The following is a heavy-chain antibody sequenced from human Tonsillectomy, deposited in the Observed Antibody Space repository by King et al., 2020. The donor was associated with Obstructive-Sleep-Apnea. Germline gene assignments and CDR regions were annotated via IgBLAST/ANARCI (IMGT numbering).Heavy chain of an antibody. J-gene: IGHJ5*02. D-gene: IGHD3-10*01. CDR3: TRDGSYGAGTLTNWFDP. Sequence: VQLVESGGGLVQPGRSLRLSCIGSGFTFRDYAISWFRQAPGKGLEWVGFVISKPYGETTDYAASVKGRLVISRDDSQSIAYLQMNSLKTEDTALYFCTRDGSYGAGTLTNWFDPWGQGTLVTVS. V-gene: IGHV3-49*03. CDR2: VISKPYGETT. CDR1: GFTFRDYA.